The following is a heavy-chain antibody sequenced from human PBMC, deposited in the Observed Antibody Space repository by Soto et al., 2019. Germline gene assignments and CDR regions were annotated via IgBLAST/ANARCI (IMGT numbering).Heavy chain of an antibody. CDR3: ARYLTPLYSSSWCSDY. V-gene: IGHV1-18*01. CDR2: ISAYNGNT. D-gene: IGHD6-13*01. CDR1: GYTFTSYG. Sequence: ASVKVSCKASGYTFTSYGISWVRQAPGQGLEWMGWISAYNGNTNYAQKLQSRVTMTTDTSTSTAYMELRSLRSDDTAVYYCARYLTPLYSSSWCSDYWGQGTLVTVSS. J-gene: IGHJ4*02.